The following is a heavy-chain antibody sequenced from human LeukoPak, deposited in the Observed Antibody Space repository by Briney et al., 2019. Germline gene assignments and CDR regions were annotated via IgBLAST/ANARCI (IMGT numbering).Heavy chain of an antibody. D-gene: IGHD2-2*01. CDR3: AKDRIVVVPAASWFDP. J-gene: IGHJ5*02. CDR2: ISGSGGST. CDR1: GFNFSSYA. V-gene: IGHV3-23*01. Sequence: GASLRLSCAASGFNFSSYAMSWVRQAPGKGLEWVPAISGSGGSTYYADSVKGRFTISRDNSKNTLYLQMNSLRAEDTAVYYCAKDRIVVVPAASWFDPWGQGTLVTVSS.